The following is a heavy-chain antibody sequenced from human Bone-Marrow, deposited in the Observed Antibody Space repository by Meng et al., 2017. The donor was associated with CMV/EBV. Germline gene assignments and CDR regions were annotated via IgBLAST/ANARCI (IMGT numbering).Heavy chain of an antibody. CDR1: GFTFSSYW. CDR2: INSDGSST. D-gene: IGHD2-2*01. J-gene: IGHJ6*02. Sequence: GESLKISCAASGFTFSSYWMHWVRQAPGKGLVWVSRINSDGSSTSYADSVKCRFTISRDNAKNTLYLQMNSLRAEDTAVYYCARVFCSSTSCYLYYYYGMDVWGQGTTVTVSS. V-gene: IGHV3-74*01. CDR3: ARVFCSSTSCYLYYYYGMDV.